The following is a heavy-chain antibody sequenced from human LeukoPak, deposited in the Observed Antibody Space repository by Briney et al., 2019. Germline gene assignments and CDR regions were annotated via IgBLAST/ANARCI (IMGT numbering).Heavy chain of an antibody. V-gene: IGHV3-23*01. J-gene: IGHJ4*02. Sequence: GGSLRLSCAASGFAFSNYAMSWVRQAPGKGLEWVSVISGSGGSTYYADSVKGRFTISRDNSKNTLYLQMNGLRAEDTAVYYCARVEISGWWTFDYWGQGTLVTVSS. CDR1: GFAFSNYA. CDR3: ARVEISGWWTFDY. CDR2: ISGSGGST. D-gene: IGHD6-19*01.